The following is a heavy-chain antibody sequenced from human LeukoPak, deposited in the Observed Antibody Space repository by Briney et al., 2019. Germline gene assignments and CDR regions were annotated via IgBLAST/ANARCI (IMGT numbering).Heavy chain of an antibody. CDR1: GGSISSCGYC. Sequence: SETLSLTCAVSGGSISSCGYCWSWIRQPPGKGLQWIGYIYHSGSTYYDPSLKSRVTISVDTSKNQFSLKLSSVTAADTAVYYCVAITIRAPTAFDIWGQGTMVIVSS. J-gene: IGHJ3*02. D-gene: IGHD3-22*01. CDR3: VAITIRAPTAFDI. CDR2: IYHSGST. V-gene: IGHV4-30-2*01.